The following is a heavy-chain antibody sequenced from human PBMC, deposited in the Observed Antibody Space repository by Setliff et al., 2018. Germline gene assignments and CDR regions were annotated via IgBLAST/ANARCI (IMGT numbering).Heavy chain of an antibody. CDR1: GASISDYY. Sequence: SETLSLTCTVSGASISDYYWGWIRQAPGKGMEWIGSVYYSGYTYSKPSLQSRVSMSVDASKNQFSLKLASVTAADTAVYYCGRVDFTMIQGVVGHWGQGTLVTVSS. CDR2: VYYSGYT. D-gene: IGHD3-10*01. CDR3: GRVDFTMIQGVVGH. V-gene: IGHV4-39*07. J-gene: IGHJ1*01.